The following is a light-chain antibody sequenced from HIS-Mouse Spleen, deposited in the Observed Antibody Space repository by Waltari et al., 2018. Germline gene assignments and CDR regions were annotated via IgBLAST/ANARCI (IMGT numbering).Light chain of an antibody. Sequence: SYVLTQPPSVSVAPGKTXRITCXGXXIGSKSVHWYQQKPGQAPVLVGYDDSAXXSGIXERFSGSNSGNXATLTISRVEAGDEADYYCQVWDSSSDHVVFGGGTKLTV. J-gene: IGLJ2*01. CDR3: QVWDSSSDHVV. CDR1: XIGSKS. V-gene: IGLV3-21*03. CDR2: DDS.